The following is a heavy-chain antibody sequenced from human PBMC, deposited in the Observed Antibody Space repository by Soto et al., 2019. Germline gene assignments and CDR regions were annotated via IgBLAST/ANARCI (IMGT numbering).Heavy chain of an antibody. CDR3: VKDRDSNSWPSRDV. CDR1: GYTFTRNG. Sequence: ASVKVSCKTSGYTFTRNGISWVRQAPGQGLEWMGWISPKSGNIKYAQKLQGRVIMTTDTSTSTAYMELRSLRSDGTAVYYCVKDRDSNSWPSRDVWGPGTTVTVSS. D-gene: IGHD3-22*01. V-gene: IGHV1-18*01. CDR2: ISPKSGNI. J-gene: IGHJ6*02.